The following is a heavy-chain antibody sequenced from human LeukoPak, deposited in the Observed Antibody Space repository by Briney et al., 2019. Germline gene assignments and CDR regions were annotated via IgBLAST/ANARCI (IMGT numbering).Heavy chain of an antibody. J-gene: IGHJ5*02. D-gene: IGHD2-2*02. CDR1: GGSISSYY. Sequence: SETLSLTCTVSGGSISSYYWSWIRQPPGKGLEWIGYIYYSGSTNYNPSLKSRVTISVDTSKNQFSLKLSSVTAADTAVYYCARDQAVVVPAAIFDRIGWFDPWGQGTLVTVSS. CDR3: ARDQAVVVPAAIFDRIGWFDP. CDR2: IYYSGST. V-gene: IGHV4-59*01.